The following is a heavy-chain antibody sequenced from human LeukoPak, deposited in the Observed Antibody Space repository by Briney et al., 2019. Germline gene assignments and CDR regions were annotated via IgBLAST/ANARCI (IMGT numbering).Heavy chain of an antibody. D-gene: IGHD3-22*01. CDR3: AKDSYDNSI. J-gene: IGHJ4*02. V-gene: IGHV3-7*03. CDR2: IKQDVGEK. Sequence: GGSLRLSSAASGFTFSSYGMRCGRPAPGKGREWVANIKQDVGEKYYVDSVRGRSTISRDNAKNSLYLQMNSVRAEDTAVYYCAKDSYDNSIWGQGTLVTVSS. CDR1: GFTFSSYG.